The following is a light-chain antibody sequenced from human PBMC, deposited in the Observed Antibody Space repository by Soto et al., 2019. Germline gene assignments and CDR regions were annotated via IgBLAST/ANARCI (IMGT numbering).Light chain of an antibody. CDR2: DVS. CDR3: CSYAASYTYV. Sequence: QSALTQPRSVSGSPGQSVTISCTGTSSDVGGYNYVSWYQQHPGKAPKLIIYDVSKRPSGVPDRFSGSKSGNSASLTISGLQAEDEADYYCCSYAASYTYVFGTGTKLTVL. CDR1: SSDVGGYNY. J-gene: IGLJ1*01. V-gene: IGLV2-11*01.